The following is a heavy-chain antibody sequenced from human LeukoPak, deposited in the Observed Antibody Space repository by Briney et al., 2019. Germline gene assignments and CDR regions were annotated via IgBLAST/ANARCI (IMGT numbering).Heavy chain of an antibody. CDR1: GFNFSTYW. CDR3: ARGDNFWSGYHYYYYYMDV. D-gene: IGHD3-3*01. CDR2: ISSSSSTI. V-gene: IGHV3-48*04. J-gene: IGHJ6*03. Sequence: GGSLRLSCAASGFNFSTYWMHWVRQAPGKGLEWVSYISSSSSTIYYADSVKGRFTISRDNAKNSLYLQMNSLRAEETAVYYCARGDNFWSGYHYYYYYMDVWGKGTTVTVSS.